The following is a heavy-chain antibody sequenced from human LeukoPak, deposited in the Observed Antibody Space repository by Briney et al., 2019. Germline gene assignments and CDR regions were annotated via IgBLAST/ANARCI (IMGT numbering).Heavy chain of an antibody. V-gene: IGHV3-30*18. Sequence: GGSLRLSCAASGFTFSSYGMHWVRQAPGKGLEWVAVISYDGSNKYYADSVKGRFTISRDNSRNTLYLQMISLRAEDTGVYYCAKIPQVSTTSVPNFDYWGQGTLVTVSS. CDR1: GFTFSSYG. J-gene: IGHJ4*02. D-gene: IGHD2/OR15-2a*01. CDR2: ISYDGSNK. CDR3: AKIPQVSTTSVPNFDY.